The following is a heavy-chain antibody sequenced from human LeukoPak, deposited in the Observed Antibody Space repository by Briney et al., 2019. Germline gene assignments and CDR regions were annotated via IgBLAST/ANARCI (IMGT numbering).Heavy chain of an antibody. CDR3: ARPPGGYGDYVPFDY. D-gene: IGHD4-17*01. J-gene: IGHJ4*02. CDR2: ISYDGSNK. CDR1: GFTFSSYA. V-gene: IGHV3-30-3*01. Sequence: GGSLRLSCAASGFTFSSYAMHWVRQAPGKGLEWVAVISYDGSNKYYADSVKGRFTISRDNSKSTLYLQMNSLRAEDTAVYYCARPPGGYGDYVPFDYWGQGTLVTVSS.